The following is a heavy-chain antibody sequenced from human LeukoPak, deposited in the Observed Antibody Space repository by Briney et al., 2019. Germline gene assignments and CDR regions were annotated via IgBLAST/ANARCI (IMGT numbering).Heavy chain of an antibody. CDR1: GFTFSSSY. CDR3: ARGLGDPTDY. D-gene: IGHD2-21*02. V-gene: IGHV3-53*01. CDR2: IYSGGDT. Sequence: GGSLRLSCAASGFTFSSSYMTWVRQAPGKGLEWVSVIYSGGDTFYADSVKGRFTISRDNSKNTLYLQMNSLRAEDTAVYYCARGLGDPTDYWGQGTLVTVSS. J-gene: IGHJ4*02.